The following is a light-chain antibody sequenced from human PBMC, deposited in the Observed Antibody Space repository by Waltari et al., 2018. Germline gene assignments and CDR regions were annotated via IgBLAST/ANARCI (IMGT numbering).Light chain of an antibody. CDR1: QGITNW. Sequence: DIQMTQSPSTLSASVGDRVTITCRASQGITNWLAWYQHKPGKAPKLLYYKASNLESGGPSRFSGSGSGTEFTLTISSLQPDDFATYYCQQYDNYWTFGQGTKVEIK. CDR3: QQYDNYWT. J-gene: IGKJ1*01. CDR2: KAS. V-gene: IGKV1-5*03.